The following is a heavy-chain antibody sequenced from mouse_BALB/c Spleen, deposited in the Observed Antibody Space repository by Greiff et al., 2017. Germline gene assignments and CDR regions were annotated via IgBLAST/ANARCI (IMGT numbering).Heavy chain of an antibody. CDR1: GYAFSSSW. D-gene: IGHD1-1*01. V-gene: IGHV1-82*01. CDR3: ARRNYGYSDY. J-gene: IGHJ2*01. CDR2: IYPGDGDT. Sequence: VQLQQSGPELVKPGASVKISCKASGYAFSSSWMNWVKQRPGQGLEWIGRIYPGDGDTNYNGKFKGKATLTADKSSSTAYMQLSSLTSDDSAVYFCARRNYGYSDYWGQGTTLTVSS.